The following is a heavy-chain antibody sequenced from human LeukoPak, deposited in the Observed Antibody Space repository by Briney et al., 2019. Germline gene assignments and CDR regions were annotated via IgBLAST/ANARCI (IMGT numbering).Heavy chain of an antibody. CDR1: GFTFSSYA. Sequence: GGSLRLSCAASGFTFSSYAMSWVRQAPGKGLEWVSAISGSGGSTYYAASVKGRFTISRDNSKDTLYLQMNSLRAEDTAVYYCAKDNNYYGSGSSSFDYWGQGTPVTVSS. CDR3: AKDNNYYGSGSSSFDY. D-gene: IGHD3-10*01. V-gene: IGHV3-23*01. CDR2: ISGSGGST. J-gene: IGHJ4*02.